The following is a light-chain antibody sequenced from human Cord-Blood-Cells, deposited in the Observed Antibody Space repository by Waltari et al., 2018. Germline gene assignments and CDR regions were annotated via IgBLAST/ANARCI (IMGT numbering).Light chain of an antibody. CDR3: QAWDSSTVV. CDR2: QDS. Sequence: SYELTQPPSVSVSLGQKASITCSGDTLGAKYACWYQQKPGQSAVLVIYQDSKRPSGSPERFSGSNSGNTATLTISGTQAMDEADYYCQAWDSSTVVFGGGTKLTVL. CDR1: TLGAKY. V-gene: IGLV3-1*01. J-gene: IGLJ2*01.